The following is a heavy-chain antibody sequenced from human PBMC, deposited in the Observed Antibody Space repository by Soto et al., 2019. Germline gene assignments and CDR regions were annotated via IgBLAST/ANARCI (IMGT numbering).Heavy chain of an antibody. D-gene: IGHD2-21*02. J-gene: IGHJ4*02. CDR2: IYPGDSDT. CDR1: GYSFSRYW. CDR3: ARVGDSRTQGRDN. V-gene: IGHV5-51*01. Sequence: GESLKISCKASGYSFSRYWIGWVRQMPGKGLEWMAIIYPGDSDTRYRPSFQGQVTISADKSISTAYLQWNSLKASDSAMYYCARVGDSRTQGRDNWGQGTLVTVSS.